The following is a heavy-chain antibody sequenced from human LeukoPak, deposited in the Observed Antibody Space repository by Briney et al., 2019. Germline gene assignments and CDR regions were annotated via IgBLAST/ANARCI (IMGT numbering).Heavy chain of an antibody. J-gene: IGHJ6*04. Sequence: GGSLRLSCAASGFTFSSYWKSWVRQAPGKGLEWVANIKQDGGEKYYVGSVKGRFTVSRDNAKNSLYLQMNSLRAEDTAVYYCAREWNYYGSGIMDVWGKGTTVTVSS. D-gene: IGHD3-10*01. CDR1: GFTFSSYW. CDR2: IKQDGGEK. V-gene: IGHV3-7*01. CDR3: AREWNYYGSGIMDV.